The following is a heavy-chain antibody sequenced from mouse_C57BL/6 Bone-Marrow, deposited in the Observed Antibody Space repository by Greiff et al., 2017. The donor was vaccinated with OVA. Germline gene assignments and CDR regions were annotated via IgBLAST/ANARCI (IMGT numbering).Heavy chain of an antibody. CDR3: ASIYDGHYWYFDV. J-gene: IGHJ1*03. D-gene: IGHD2-3*01. V-gene: IGHV1-36*01. CDR2: VYPYNGGT. CDR1: GFTFTDYY. Sequence: DVKLQESGPVLVKPGPSVKISCKASGFTFTDYYMHWVKQSHGKSLEWIGLVYPYNGGTSYNQKFKGKATLTVDTSSSTAYMELNSLTSEDSAVYYCASIYDGHYWYFDVWGTGTTVTVSS.